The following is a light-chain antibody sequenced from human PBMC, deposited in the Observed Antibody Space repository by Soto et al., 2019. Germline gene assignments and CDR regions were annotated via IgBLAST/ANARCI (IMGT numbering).Light chain of an antibody. V-gene: IGKV3D-15*01. Sequence: IVMTQSPATLSVSLGERVTLSCRASRSAGNNLAWYQQRVGQAPRLVIFDTSTRATGIPARFSGSGSETEFTLTINSLQAEDFAVYYCQQRSNWLTFGGGTKVEIK. CDR2: DTS. CDR1: RSAGNN. CDR3: QQRSNWLT. J-gene: IGKJ4*01.